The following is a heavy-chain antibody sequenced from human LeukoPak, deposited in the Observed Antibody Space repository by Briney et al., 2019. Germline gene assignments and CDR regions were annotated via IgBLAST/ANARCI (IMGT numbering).Heavy chain of an antibody. CDR3: AGVWSGRTKTGDLNY. CDR2: ISSSSSYI. V-gene: IGHV3-21*01. D-gene: IGHD7-27*01. J-gene: IGHJ4*02. Sequence: GGSLRLSCAASGFTFSSYSMNWVRQAPGKGLEWVSSISSSSSYIYYADSVKGRFTISRDNAKNSLYLQMNSLRAEDTAVYYCAGVWSGRTKTGDLNYWGQGTLVTVSS. CDR1: GFTFSSYS.